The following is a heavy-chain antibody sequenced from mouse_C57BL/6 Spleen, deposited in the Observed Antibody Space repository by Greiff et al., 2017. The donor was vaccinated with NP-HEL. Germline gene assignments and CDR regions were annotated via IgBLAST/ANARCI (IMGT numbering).Heavy chain of an antibody. Sequence: VQLQQPGAELVKPGASVKMSCKASGYTFTSYWITWVKQRPGQGLEWIGDIYPGSGSTNYNEKFKSKATLTVDTSSSTAYMQLSSLTSEDSAVYYCARGAYYSNYCDYWGKGTTLTVSS. V-gene: IGHV1-55*01. CDR1: GYTFTSYW. D-gene: IGHD2-5*01. CDR3: ARGAYYSNYCDY. J-gene: IGHJ2*01. CDR2: IYPGSGST.